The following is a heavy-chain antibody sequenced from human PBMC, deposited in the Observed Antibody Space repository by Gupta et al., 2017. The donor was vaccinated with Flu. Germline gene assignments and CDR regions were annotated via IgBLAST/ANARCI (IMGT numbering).Heavy chain of an antibody. D-gene: IGHD2-21*01. J-gene: IGHJ4*02. Sequence: QVQLAQSAAEVKKPGASVKVSCKATGYSFTRYYIHWVRQAPGQGLEWMGVIDPSGATTTYAQNFQSGVSMTRDMSTTTVYMELTSLRSEDTAVYYCARFSCGNPRALTDYCGQGSLVTVSS. CDR1: GYSFTRYY. CDR3: ARFSCGNPRALTDY. CDR2: IDPSGATT. V-gene: IGHV1-46*01.